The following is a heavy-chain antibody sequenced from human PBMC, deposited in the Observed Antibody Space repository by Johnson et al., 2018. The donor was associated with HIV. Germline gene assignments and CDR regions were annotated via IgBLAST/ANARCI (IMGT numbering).Heavy chain of an antibody. V-gene: IGHV3-53*01. J-gene: IGHJ3*02. CDR3: TRESTEAFDI. CDR1: GLIVSNNY. D-gene: IGHD1-14*01. Sequence: VPLVESGGGLIQAGGSLRLSCAASGLIVSNNYMSWVRQAPGKGLEWVSLIYNGTTFYADSVKGRFTISRDNSKNTLYLQMNSLRAEDTAVYYCTRESTEAFDIWGQGTMVTVSS. CDR2: IYNGTT.